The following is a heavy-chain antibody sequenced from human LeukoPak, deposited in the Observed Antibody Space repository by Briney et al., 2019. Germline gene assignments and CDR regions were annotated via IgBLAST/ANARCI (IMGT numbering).Heavy chain of an antibody. CDR3: ACSPAGYSYGNYFDY. Sequence: SETLSLTCTVSGGSISSYYWSWIRQPPGKGLEWIGYIYYSGSTNYNPSLKSRVTISVDTSKNQFSLKLSSVTAADTAVYYCACSPAGYSYGNYFDYWGQGTLVTVSS. CDR2: IYYSGST. D-gene: IGHD5-18*01. CDR1: GGSISSYY. J-gene: IGHJ4*02. V-gene: IGHV4-59*01.